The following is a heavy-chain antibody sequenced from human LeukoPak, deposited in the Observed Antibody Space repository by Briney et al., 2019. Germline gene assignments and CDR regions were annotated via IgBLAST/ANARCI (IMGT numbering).Heavy chain of an antibody. V-gene: IGHV3-7*03. Sequence: GGSLRLSCAASGFTFSNYWMTWVRQAPGQGPEFLANIKPTGSETYYVDPVKGRFTISRDNAKRSLYLQMNSLRVEDTALYYCARGLNYYDFWGQGSLVTVSS. CDR3: ARGLNYYDF. J-gene: IGHJ4*02. CDR2: IKPTGSET. CDR1: GFTFSNYW.